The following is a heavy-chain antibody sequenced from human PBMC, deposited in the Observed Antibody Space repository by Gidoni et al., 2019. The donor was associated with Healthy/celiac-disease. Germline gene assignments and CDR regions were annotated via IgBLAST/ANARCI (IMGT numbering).Heavy chain of an antibody. CDR2: ISWNSCSI. CDR1: GCTFDDYA. J-gene: IGHJ4*02. V-gene: IGHV3-9*01. CDR3: AKARVVGPGLYFDY. Sequence: EVQLVESGGGLVQPGRSLRLACTASGCTFDDYAMHWVRHAPGKGLEWFSGISWNSCSIGYADSVKGRFTISRDNAKNSLYLQMNSLRAEDTALYYCAKARVVGPGLYFDYWGQGTLVTVSS. D-gene: IGHD3-10*01.